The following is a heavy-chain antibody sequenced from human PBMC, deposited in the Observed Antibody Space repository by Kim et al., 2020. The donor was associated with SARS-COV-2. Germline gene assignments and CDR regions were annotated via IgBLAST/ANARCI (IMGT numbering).Heavy chain of an antibody. D-gene: IGHD2-21*02. Sequence: QKFQGRVPITRDTSASTAYMELSSLRSEDTAVYYCASGIVVVTADYGMDVWGQGTTVTVSS. J-gene: IGHJ6*02. V-gene: IGHV1-3*01. CDR3: ASGIVVVTADYGMDV.